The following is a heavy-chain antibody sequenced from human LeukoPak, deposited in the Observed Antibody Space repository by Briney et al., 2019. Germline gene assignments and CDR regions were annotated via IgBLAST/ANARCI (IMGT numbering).Heavy chain of an antibody. V-gene: IGHV4-59*01. J-gene: IGHJ4*02. D-gene: IGHD1-1*01. CDR1: GGSISSFF. CDR3: ARDLELERNRWNYFES. Sequence: SETLSLTCTVSGGSISSFFWGWIRQPPGKGLEWLGCIDYRGSTQYNPSLKSRVTISVDTSKQQFSLKLSSVTAADTAAYYCARDLELERNRWNYFESWGQGTLVTVSS. CDR2: IDYRGST.